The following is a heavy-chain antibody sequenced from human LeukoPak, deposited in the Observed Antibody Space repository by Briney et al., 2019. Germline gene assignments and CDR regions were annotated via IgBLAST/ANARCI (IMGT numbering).Heavy chain of an antibody. CDR3: AREGEVGGFDY. J-gene: IGHJ4*02. CDR1: GYTFTSYY. D-gene: IGHD3-10*01. Sequence: ASVKVSCKASGYTFTSYYMHWVRQAPGQGLEWMGIINPSGGSTSYAQKFQGRVTMTRDTSTSTAYMELSSLRSEDTAVYYCAREGEVGGFDYWGQGTLVTVSS. CDR2: INPSGGST. V-gene: IGHV1-46*01.